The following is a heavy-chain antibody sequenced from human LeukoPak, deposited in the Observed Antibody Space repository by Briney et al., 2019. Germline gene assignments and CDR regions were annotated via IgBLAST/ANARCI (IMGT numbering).Heavy chain of an antibody. V-gene: IGHV3-21*05. CDR3: AREYDSRARFDS. CDR1: GDGFTRHT. J-gene: IGHJ4*02. CDR2: IRSTGEYI. D-gene: IGHD6-13*01. Sequence: GGSLRLSCAGAGDGFTRHTMNWVRRAPGKGLEWISYIRSTGEYIYYADSVKGRFTISRDNVRTSVYLQMNSLRVEDTAIYYCAREYDSRARFDSWGQGTLVTVSS.